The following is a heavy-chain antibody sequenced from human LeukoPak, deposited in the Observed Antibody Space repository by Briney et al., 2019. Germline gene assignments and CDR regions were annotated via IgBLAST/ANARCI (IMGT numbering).Heavy chain of an antibody. J-gene: IGHJ4*02. D-gene: IGHD3-22*01. CDR3: TRGPGRAYSSGYYD. Sequence: GGSLRLSCAASGFTFSSYGMHWVRQAPGKGLEWVAVIWYDGSNKYYADSVKGRFTISRDSSKNTLYLQMNSLRVEDTAMYFCTRGPGRAYSSGYYDWGQGTLVTVSS. CDR1: GFTFSSYG. V-gene: IGHV3-33*01. CDR2: IWYDGSNK.